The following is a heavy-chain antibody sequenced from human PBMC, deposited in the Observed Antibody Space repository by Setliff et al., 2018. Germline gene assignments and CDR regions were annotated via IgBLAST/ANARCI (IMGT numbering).Heavy chain of an antibody. V-gene: IGHV3-48*01. CDR2: VSSSSITI. Sequence: PGESLRLSCAASGFTFSSYSMNWVRQAPGKGLEWISYVSSSSITIYYADSVKGRFTISRDNAKNSLYLQMNSLRAEDTAVYYCATERGAFDIWGQGTMVTVSS. CDR1: GFTFSSYS. J-gene: IGHJ3*02. CDR3: ATERGAFDI.